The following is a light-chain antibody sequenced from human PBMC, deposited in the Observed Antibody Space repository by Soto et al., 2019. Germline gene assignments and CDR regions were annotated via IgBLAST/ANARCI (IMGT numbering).Light chain of an antibody. Sequence: QSALTQPASVFGSPGQSITISCTGTSSAVGGYNYVSWYQQHPGKAPILRIYDVSNRPSGVSNRFSGSKSGNTASLTISGLQAEDEADYYCSSYTSSSTVVFGGGTKLTVL. CDR3: SSYTSSSTVV. CDR2: DVS. J-gene: IGLJ2*01. V-gene: IGLV2-14*01. CDR1: SSAVGGYNY.